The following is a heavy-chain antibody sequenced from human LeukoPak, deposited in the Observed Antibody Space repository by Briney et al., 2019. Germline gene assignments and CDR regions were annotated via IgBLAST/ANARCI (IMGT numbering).Heavy chain of an antibody. Sequence: PGGSLRLACAASGFTFSGYSMNWVRQAPGKGLEWVSSISSSSSYIYNADSVKGRFTISRDNAKHSLYLQMKSLRAEDTAVYYCARALSIGSHDSSYLNAFDMWGQGTIVTVSS. D-gene: IGHD1-26*01. CDR2: ISSSSSYI. J-gene: IGHJ3*02. CDR3: ARALSIGSHDSSYLNAFDM. CDR1: GFTFSGYS. V-gene: IGHV3-21*01.